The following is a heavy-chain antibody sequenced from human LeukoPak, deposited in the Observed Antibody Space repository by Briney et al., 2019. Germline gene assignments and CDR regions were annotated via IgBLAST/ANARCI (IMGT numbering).Heavy chain of an antibody. CDR3: ARKPYYYGSGISDY. CDR2: IYYRGST. V-gene: IGHV4-39*01. D-gene: IGHD3-10*01. CDR1: GGSISSSSYY. J-gene: IGHJ4*02. Sequence: SETLSLTCTVSGGSISSSSYYWGWIRQPPGKGLEWIGSIYYRGSTYYSPSLKSRVTISVDTSKNQFSLKLSSVTAADTAVYYCARKPYYYGSGISDYWGQGTPVTVSS.